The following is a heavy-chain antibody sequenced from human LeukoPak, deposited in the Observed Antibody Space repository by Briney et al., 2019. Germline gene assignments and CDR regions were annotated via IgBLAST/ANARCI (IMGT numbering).Heavy chain of an antibody. CDR2: ISAYNRNT. Sequence: ASVRVSFKASGYTFTSHGISWVRQAPGQGLEWMGWISAYNRNTNYAQNLQGRVTMTTDTSTNTAYMELRSLRSDDTAVYYCARAPYCTSTSCYAGYYYYYYMDVWGKGTTVTVSS. V-gene: IGHV1-18*01. CDR3: ARAPYCTSTSCYAGYYYYYYMDV. CDR1: GYTFTSHG. J-gene: IGHJ6*03. D-gene: IGHD2-2*01.